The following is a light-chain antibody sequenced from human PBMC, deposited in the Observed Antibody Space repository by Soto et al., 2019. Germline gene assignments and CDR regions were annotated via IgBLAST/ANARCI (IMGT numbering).Light chain of an antibody. V-gene: IGKV3-15*01. J-gene: IGKJ1*01. CDR3: QQYHNWPPWT. CDR1: QSVGGN. Sequence: EIVMTQSPATLSVSPGERATLSCRASQSVGGNLAWYQQKPGQPPRLLIYAASSRPTGIPARFSGSGSGTEFTLTISSLQSEDFAVYSCQQYHNWPPWTFGQGTKVEIK. CDR2: AAS.